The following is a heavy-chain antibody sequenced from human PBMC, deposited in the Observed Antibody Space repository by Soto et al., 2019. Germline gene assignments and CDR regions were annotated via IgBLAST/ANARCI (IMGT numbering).Heavy chain of an antibody. J-gene: IGHJ5*02. V-gene: IGHV1-69*12. Sequence: QVQLVQSGAEVKKPGSSVNVSCKTSGGTFGNSAVTWVRQAPEQGLEWLGGIVPLFGTANYAQKFQGRVTITADESTITAYMELKSLKTDDTAVYYCARDGDPQSAFWSGPLGGGRFDPWGQGTLVTVSS. CDR2: IVPLFGTA. D-gene: IGHD3-3*01. CDR3: ARDGDPQSAFWSGPLGGGRFDP. CDR1: GGTFGNSA.